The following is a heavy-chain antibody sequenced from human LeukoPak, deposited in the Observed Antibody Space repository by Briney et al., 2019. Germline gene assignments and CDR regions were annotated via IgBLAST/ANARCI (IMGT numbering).Heavy chain of an antibody. CDR2: MNPNTGNT. D-gene: IGHD5-18*01. CDR1: GYSFTSYD. J-gene: IGHJ4*02. CDR3: TRARGYSEDH. V-gene: IGHV1-8*01. Sequence: ASVKVSCKASGYSFTSYDINWVRQATGQGLEWMGWMNPNTGNTGYARRFQGRVTMTRNTSINTAYVELSGLRSDDTAIYFCTRARGYSEDHWGQGTLVTVSS.